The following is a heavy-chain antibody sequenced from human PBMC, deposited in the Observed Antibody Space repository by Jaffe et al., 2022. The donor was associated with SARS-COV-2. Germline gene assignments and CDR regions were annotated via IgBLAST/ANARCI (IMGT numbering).Heavy chain of an antibody. CDR1: GGTFSSYA. CDR3: ARPSYCSGGSCYYYYGMDV. J-gene: IGHJ6*02. CDR2: IIPIFGTA. D-gene: IGHD2-15*01. V-gene: IGHV1-69*01. Sequence: QVQLVQSGAEVKKPGSSVKVSCKASGGTFSSYAISWVRQAPGQGLEWMGGIIPIFGTANYAQKFQGRVTITADESTSTAYMELSSLRSEDTAVYYCARPSYCSGGSCYYYYGMDVWGQGTTVTVSS.